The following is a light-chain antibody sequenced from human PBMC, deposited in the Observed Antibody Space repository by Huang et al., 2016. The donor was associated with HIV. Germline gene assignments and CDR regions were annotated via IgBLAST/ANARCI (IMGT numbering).Light chain of an antibody. Sequence: IQLTQSPSPLSASVGDRVIITCRASQDISNSLAWYQQKPGKAPKSLIFAASTLQSGVSSRFSGSASGTYFTLTINVLQPEDFATYYCQQLHDYPVTFGQGTRLDI. CDR2: AAS. CDR3: QQLHDYPVT. CDR1: QDISNS. V-gene: IGKV1-9*01. J-gene: IGKJ5*01.